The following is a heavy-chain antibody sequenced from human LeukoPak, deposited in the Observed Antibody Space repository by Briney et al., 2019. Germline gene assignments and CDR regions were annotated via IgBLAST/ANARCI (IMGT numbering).Heavy chain of an antibody. J-gene: IGHJ6*02. CDR3: ARAVRGVIIPYYYYGMDV. CDR1: GFTFSSYW. V-gene: IGHV3-74*01. CDR2: INSDGSST. D-gene: IGHD3-10*01. Sequence: HPGGSLRLSCAASGFTFSSYWMHWVRQAPGKGLVWVSRINSDGSSTSYADSVKGRFTISRDNAKNTLYLQMNSLRAEDTAVYYCARAVRGVIIPYYYYGMDVWGQGTTVTVSS.